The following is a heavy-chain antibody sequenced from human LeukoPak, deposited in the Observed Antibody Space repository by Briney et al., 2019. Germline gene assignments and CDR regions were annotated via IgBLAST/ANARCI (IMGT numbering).Heavy chain of an antibody. J-gene: IGHJ4*02. CDR1: GFTFSNNG. Sequence: GGSLRLSCAASGFTFSNNGMNWVRQAPGKGLEWVSGISPSGDITYYADSVKGRFTISRDNSKNTLYLEVISLTAEDTAVYYCAKDDAWLRFGEWSQGTLVTVSS. CDR2: ISPSGDIT. CDR3: AKDDAWLRFGE. V-gene: IGHV3-23*01. D-gene: IGHD3-10*01.